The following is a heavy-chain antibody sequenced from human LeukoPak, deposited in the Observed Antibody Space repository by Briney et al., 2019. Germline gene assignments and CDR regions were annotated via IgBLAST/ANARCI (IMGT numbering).Heavy chain of an antibody. D-gene: IGHD1-1*01. V-gene: IGHV4-59*08. CDR3: ARHGLEPTSFYYYMDV. CDR2: IYYSGST. J-gene: IGHJ6*03. CDR1: GGSISSYY. Sequence: SETLSLTCTVSGGSISSYYWSWIRQPPGKGLEWIGYIYYSGSTNYNPSLKSRVTISIDTSKNQFSLKVSSVTAADTAVYYCARHGLEPTSFYYYMDVWGKETTVTVSS.